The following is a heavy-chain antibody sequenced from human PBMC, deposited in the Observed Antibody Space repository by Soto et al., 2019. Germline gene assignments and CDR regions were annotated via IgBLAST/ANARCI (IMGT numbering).Heavy chain of an antibody. Sequence: GGSLRLSCAASGFTFSSYAMHWVRQAPGKGLEYVSAISINGGSTYYANSVKGRFTISRDNSKNTLYLQMGSLRAEDMAVYYCARGGYCSGGGCSSNPRPWYFDLWGRGTLVTVSS. CDR1: GFTFSSYA. V-gene: IGHV3-64*01. CDR2: ISINGGST. J-gene: IGHJ2*01. CDR3: ARGGYCSGGGCSSNPRPWYFDL. D-gene: IGHD2-15*01.